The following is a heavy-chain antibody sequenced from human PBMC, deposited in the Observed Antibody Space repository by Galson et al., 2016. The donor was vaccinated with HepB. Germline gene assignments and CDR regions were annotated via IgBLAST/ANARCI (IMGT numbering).Heavy chain of an antibody. CDR3: AVDCSGAGYTGALDI. J-gene: IGHJ6*02. CDR2: VFYTGSA. V-gene: IGHV4-61*01. CDR1: GGSLSRGSYY. Sequence: SETLSLTCTVSGGSLSRGSYYWSWIRQPPGKGLEWIGYVFYTGSASYNPSLKSRVTIYVDPSKNQLSLDLRSVTAADTAVYFWAVDCSGAGYTGALDIWGQGTTVTV. D-gene: IGHD2-15*01.